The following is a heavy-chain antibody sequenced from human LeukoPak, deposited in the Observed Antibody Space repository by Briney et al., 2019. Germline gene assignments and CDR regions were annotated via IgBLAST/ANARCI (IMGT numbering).Heavy chain of an antibody. V-gene: IGHV3-33*06. Sequence: PGGSLRLSCAASGFTFSSYGMHWVRQAPGKGLEWVAVIWYEGSNDYYTDSVKGRFIISRDNSKNTLYLQMNSLRAGDTAVYYCGKDRGRRGPAWYWGYDISGSFDSWGQGTLVTVSS. CDR3: GKDRGRRGPAWYWGYDISGSFDS. CDR1: GFTFSSYG. D-gene: IGHD3-22*01. J-gene: IGHJ4*02. CDR2: IWYEGSND.